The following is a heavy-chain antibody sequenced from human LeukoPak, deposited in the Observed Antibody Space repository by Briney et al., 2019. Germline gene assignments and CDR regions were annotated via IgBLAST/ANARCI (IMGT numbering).Heavy chain of an antibody. D-gene: IGHD4-17*01. CDR3: ARRSYGDYYFDY. CDR2: ISSSGTTI. V-gene: IGHV3-48*01. J-gene: IGHJ4*02. Sequence: GGSLRLSCAASGFTFSTYSMNWVRQAPGKGPEWVSYISSSGTTISYADSVKGRFTISRDNVKNSLYLQTNSLRAEDTAVHYCARRSYGDYYFDYWGQGILVTVSS. CDR1: GFTFSTYS.